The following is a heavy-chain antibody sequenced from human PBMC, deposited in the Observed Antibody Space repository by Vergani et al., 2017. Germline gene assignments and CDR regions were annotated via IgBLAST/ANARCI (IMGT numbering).Heavy chain of an antibody. V-gene: IGHV4-38-2*01. CDR1: GYSISSGYY. D-gene: IGHD2-2*01. Sequence: QVQLQQWGPGLVKPSETLSLTCAVSGYSISSGYYWGWIRQPPGKGLEWIGSIYHSGSTYYNPSLKSRVTISVDTSKNQFSLKLSSVTAADTAVYYCARFSPLYCSSTSCYPGYWGQGTLVTVSS. CDR3: ARFSPLYCSSTSCYPGY. CDR2: IYHSGST. J-gene: IGHJ4*02.